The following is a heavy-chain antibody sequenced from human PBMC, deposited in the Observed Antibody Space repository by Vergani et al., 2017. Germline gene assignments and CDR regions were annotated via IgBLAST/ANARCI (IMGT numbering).Heavy chain of an antibody. CDR2: ISYDGSNK. D-gene: IGHD3-3*01. CDR3: AKDPFGVVIIGWFDP. CDR1: GFTFSSYG. Sequence: QVQLVESGGGVVQPGRSLRLSCAASGFTFSSYGMHWVRQAPGKGLEWVAVISYDGSNKYYADSVKGRFTISRDNSKNTLYLQMNSLRAEDTAEYYCAKDPFGVVIIGWFDPWGQGTLVTVSS. J-gene: IGHJ5*02. V-gene: IGHV3-30*18.